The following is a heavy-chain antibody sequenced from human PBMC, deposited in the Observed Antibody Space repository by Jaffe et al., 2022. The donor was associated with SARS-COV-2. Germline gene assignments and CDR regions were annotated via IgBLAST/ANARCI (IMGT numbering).Heavy chain of an antibody. CDR1: GFTFSNCP. Sequence: EVQLLESGGDLVQPGGSLRLSCAASGFTFSNCPMTWVRRAPGKGLEWVSAINAGGGSTSYADSVKGRFTISRDNSKNTLYLQMNSLRAEDTAIYYCAKYRRPTDRDYDYWGQGTLVTVSS. CDR3: AKYRRPTDRDYDY. CDR2: INAGGGST. J-gene: IGHJ4*02. V-gene: IGHV3-23*01.